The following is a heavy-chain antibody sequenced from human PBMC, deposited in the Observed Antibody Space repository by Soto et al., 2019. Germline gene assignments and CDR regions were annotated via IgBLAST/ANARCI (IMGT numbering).Heavy chain of an antibody. CDR3: AHRRTYVVDLVYTYYHIVV. Sequence: SGPTLVNPTQTLTLTCTFSGFSLSTSGVGVGWIRQPPGKALEWLALIYWNDDKRYSPSLKSRLTITKDTSTNQVVLTMTNMDPVDTATYYCAHRRTYVVDLVYTYYHIVVLGQGTAVT. J-gene: IGHJ6*03. V-gene: IGHV2-5*01. CDR2: IYWNDDK. D-gene: IGHD3-22*01. CDR1: GFSLSTSGVG.